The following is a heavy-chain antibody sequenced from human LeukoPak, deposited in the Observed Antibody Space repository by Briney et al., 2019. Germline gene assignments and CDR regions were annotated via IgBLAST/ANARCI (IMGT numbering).Heavy chain of an antibody. D-gene: IGHD7-27*01. CDR2: ISPNSGGT. Sequence: ASVKVSCKASGYTFTDNHMYWIRQAPGQGPECMGWISPNSGGTNYAQKFQGRITMTRDTSLSTAYMELSRLTSDDTAIYFCARELGRSAFDIWGQGTMVTVSP. CDR1: GYTFTDNH. CDR3: ARELGRSAFDI. V-gene: IGHV1-2*02. J-gene: IGHJ3*02.